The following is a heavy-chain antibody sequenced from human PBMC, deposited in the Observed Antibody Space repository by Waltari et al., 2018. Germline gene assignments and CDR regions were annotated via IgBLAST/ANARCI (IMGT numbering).Heavy chain of an antibody. CDR3: ARDIPDLNAFDI. D-gene: IGHD2-2*02. Sequence: EVQLVESGGGLVQPGGSLRLSCAASGFTFSSYWMHWVRQAPGKGLVWVSRINGDGSSTSYADSVKGRFTISRDNAKNTLYLQMNSLRAEDTAVYYCARDIPDLNAFDIWGQGTMVTVSS. CDR1: GFTFSSYW. CDR2: INGDGSST. J-gene: IGHJ3*02. V-gene: IGHV3-74*01.